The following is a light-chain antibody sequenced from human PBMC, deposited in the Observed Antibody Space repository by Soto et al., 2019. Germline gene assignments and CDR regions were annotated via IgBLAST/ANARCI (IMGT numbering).Light chain of an antibody. V-gene: IGKV3-15*01. CDR1: QSVSSN. J-gene: IGKJ2*01. CDR2: GAF. Sequence: EIVMTQSPATLSVSPGERATLSCRTSQSVSSNLAWYQQKPGQAPRLLIYGAFTRATGIPARFSGSGSGTEFTLTISSLQSEDFAVYYCQQYNSWPKTFGQGTKLEIK. CDR3: QQYNSWPKT.